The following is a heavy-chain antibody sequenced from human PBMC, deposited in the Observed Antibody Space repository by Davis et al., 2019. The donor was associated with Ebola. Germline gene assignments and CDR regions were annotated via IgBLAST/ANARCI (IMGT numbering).Heavy chain of an antibody. D-gene: IGHD4-11*01. J-gene: IGHJ3*02. CDR3: AREEGYSIDAFDI. CDR2: IYYSGST. CDR1: GGSISSGDYY. V-gene: IGHV4-61*08. Sequence: PSETLSLTCTVSGGSISSGDYYWSWIRQPPGKGLEWIGYIYYSGSTNYNPSLKSRVTISVDTSKNQFSLKLSSVTAADTAVYYCAREEGYSIDAFDIWGQGTMVTVSS.